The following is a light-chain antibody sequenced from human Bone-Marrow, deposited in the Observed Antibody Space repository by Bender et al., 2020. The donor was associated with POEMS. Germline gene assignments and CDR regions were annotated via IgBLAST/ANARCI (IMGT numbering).Light chain of an antibody. CDR1: SSDVGSYNL. CDR2: EGS. V-gene: IGLV2-23*03. CDR3: CSYAGSSTFV. Sequence: QSALTQPASVSGSPGQSITISCTGTSSDVGSYNLVSWYQQHPGKAPKLMIYEGSKRPSGVSNRFSGSKSGNTASLTISWLQAEDGADYYCCSYAGSSTFVFGTGTKVTVL. J-gene: IGLJ1*01.